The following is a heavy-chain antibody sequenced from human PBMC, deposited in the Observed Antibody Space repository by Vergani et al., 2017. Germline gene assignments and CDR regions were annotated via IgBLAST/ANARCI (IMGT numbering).Heavy chain of an antibody. CDR2: INPKSGGT. D-gene: IGHD3-10*01. J-gene: IGHJ6*02. CDR3: ARGGKTRYGMDV. V-gene: IGHV1-2*02. CDR1: GYTFTGYY. Sequence: QVQLVQSGAEVKKPGASVKVSCKASGYTFTGYYMHWVRQAPGQGLEWMGWINPKSGGTNYAQKFQGRVTMTRDTSISTAYMKLSRLRSDDTAVYYCARGGKTRYGMDVWGQGTTVTVSS.